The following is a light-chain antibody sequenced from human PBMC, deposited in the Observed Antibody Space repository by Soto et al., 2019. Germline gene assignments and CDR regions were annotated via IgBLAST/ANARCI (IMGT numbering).Light chain of an antibody. Sequence: IQLTQSPSSLSASVGDRVTITCRASQGISSYLAWCQQKPGKAPKLLIYAASTLQSGVPSRFSGSGSGTDFTFTISSLQPEDIATYYCQQYDNLPHFGQGTRLEIK. CDR1: QGISSY. V-gene: IGKV1-9*01. J-gene: IGKJ5*01. CDR2: AAS. CDR3: QQYDNLPH.